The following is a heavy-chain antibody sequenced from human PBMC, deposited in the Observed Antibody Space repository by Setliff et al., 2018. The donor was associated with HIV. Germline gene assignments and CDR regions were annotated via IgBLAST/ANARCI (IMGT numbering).Heavy chain of an antibody. D-gene: IGHD6-13*01. CDR1: GDSISSGSYY. Sequence: PSETLSLTCIVSGDSISSGSYYWGWIRQPPGKGLEWIGSIYYSGSTYYNPSLKSRVTISVDTSKNQFSLKLSSVTAADTAVYYCARVEYSSSSGAFDIWGQGTMVTVSS. J-gene: IGHJ3*02. CDR3: ARVEYSSSSGAFDI. V-gene: IGHV4-39*07. CDR2: IYYSGST.